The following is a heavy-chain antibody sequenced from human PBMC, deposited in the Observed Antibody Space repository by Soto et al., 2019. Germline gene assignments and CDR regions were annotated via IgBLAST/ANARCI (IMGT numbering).Heavy chain of an antibody. J-gene: IGHJ4*02. CDR1: GGSLSGYY. CDR3: ARGQEGVVATH. D-gene: IGHD5-12*01. V-gene: IGHV4-34*01. CDR2: IKDGGRT. Sequence: QVQLQQWGAGLLKPSETLSLNCAVNGGSLSGYYWSWIRQPPGKGLEWIGEIKDGGRTNYSPSLNSRATISPDTSNDHFSLRLYSVTAADTGVYYCARGQEGVVATHWDQGTLVTVSS.